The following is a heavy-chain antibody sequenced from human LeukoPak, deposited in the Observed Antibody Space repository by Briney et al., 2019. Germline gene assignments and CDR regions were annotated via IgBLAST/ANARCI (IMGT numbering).Heavy chain of an antibody. CDR1: GGSFSGYY. D-gene: IGHD4-11*01. CDR3: ARDVTYPNYFDY. V-gene: IGHV4-34*01. Sequence: PSETLSLTCAVYGGSFSGYYWSWIRQPPGKGLEWIGEINHSGSTNYNPSLKSRVTISVDTSKNQFSLKLSSVTAADTAVYHCARDVTYPNYFDYWGQGTLVTVSS. CDR2: INHSGST. J-gene: IGHJ4*02.